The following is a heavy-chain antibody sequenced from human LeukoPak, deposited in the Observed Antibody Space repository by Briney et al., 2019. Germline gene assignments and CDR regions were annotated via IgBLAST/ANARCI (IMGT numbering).Heavy chain of an antibody. CDR3: AKDLEAYCGGDCYLDY. Sequence: GGSLRLSCAASGFPFNKYGMLWVRQAPGKGLEWLAVISYDGNEDYYADSVKGRFTISKDKSKDTVNLQLNSLRPEDTAVYYCAKDLEAYCGGDCYLDYWGQGTLVTVSS. CDR1: GFPFNKYG. V-gene: IGHV3-30*18. J-gene: IGHJ4*02. D-gene: IGHD2-21*01. CDR2: ISYDGNED.